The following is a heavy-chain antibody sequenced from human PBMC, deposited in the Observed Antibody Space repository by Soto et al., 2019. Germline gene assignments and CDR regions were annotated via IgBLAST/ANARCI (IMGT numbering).Heavy chain of an antibody. V-gene: IGHV5-51*01. D-gene: IGHD3-9*01. CDR2: IYPGDSDT. CDR3: ATDLTGYSHHAFDI. Sequence: GESLPISCKGSGYSFTSYWIGWVRQMPGKGLEWVGIIYPGDSDTRYSPSFQGQVTISADKSITTAYLQWSSLKASDTAMYYCATDLTGYSHHAFDIWGQGTMVTVSS. J-gene: IGHJ3*02. CDR1: GYSFTSYW.